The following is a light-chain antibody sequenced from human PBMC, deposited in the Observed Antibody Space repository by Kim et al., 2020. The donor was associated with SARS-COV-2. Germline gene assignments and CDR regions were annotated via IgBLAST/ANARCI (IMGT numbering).Light chain of an antibody. Sequence: LSPGERATLSCRASQTVNINYLAWYQQRPGQAPSLLIYGSSIRATDVPDRFSCSGSGTDFTLTISRLEPEDFVVYFCQHYGISPYPFGQGTKLEI. V-gene: IGKV3-20*01. CDR1: QTVNINY. J-gene: IGKJ2*01. CDR2: GSS. CDR3: QHYGISPYP.